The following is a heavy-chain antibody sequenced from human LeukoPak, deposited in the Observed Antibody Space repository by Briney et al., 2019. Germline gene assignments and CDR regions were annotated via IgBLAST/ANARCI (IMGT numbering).Heavy chain of an antibody. J-gene: IGHJ6*02. CDR2: IIPILGMA. CDR1: GGTFSSYA. V-gene: IGHV1-69*04. D-gene: IGHD2-2*01. Sequence: SVKVSCKASGGTFSSYAISWVRRAPGQGLAWMGRIIPILGMANYAQKFQGRVTITADKSTSTAYMELSSLRSEDTAVYYCASSEYAIVVPAAEVNYYGMDVWGQGTTVTVSS. CDR3: ASSEYAIVVPAAEVNYYGMDV.